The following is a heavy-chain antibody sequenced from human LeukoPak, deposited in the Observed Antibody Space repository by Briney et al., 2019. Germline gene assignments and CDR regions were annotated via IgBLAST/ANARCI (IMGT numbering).Heavy chain of an antibody. CDR3: ARGYSNSWNYLDY. CDR1: GGSTSSSSFY. D-gene: IGHD6-13*01. V-gene: IGHV4-39*01. CDR2: ISYSGRT. J-gene: IGHJ4*02. Sequence: SETLSLTCTVSGGSTSSSSFYWGWIRQPPGKGLECIGRISYSGRTYYNPSLQSRVTISVDTSKNQFSLRLSSVTAADTAVYYCARGYSNSWNYLDYWGQGTLVTVSS.